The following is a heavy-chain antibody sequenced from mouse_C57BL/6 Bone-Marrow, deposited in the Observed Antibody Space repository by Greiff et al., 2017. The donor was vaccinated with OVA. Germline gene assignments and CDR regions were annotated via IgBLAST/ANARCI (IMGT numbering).Heavy chain of an antibody. CDR1: GYTFTDHT. Sequence: LVESDAELVKPGASVKISCKVSGYTFTDHTIHWMKQRPEQGLEWIGYIYPRDGSTKYNEKFKGKATLTADKSSSTAYMQLNSLTSEDSAVYFCARFYGNYLAWFAYWGQGTLVTVSA. J-gene: IGHJ3*01. D-gene: IGHD2-1*01. CDR3: ARFYGNYLAWFAY. CDR2: IYPRDGST. V-gene: IGHV1-78*01.